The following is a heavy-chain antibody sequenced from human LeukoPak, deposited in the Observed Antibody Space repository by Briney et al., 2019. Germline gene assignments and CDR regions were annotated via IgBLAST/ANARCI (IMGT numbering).Heavy chain of an antibody. D-gene: IGHD6-13*01. CDR2: ISGNGGST. J-gene: IGHJ4*02. CDR1: GFTFSSYA. Sequence: GGSLRLSCAASGFTFSSYAMSWVRQAPGKGLEWVSAISGNGGSTFYADSVKGRFTISRDNSKNTLYLQMNSLRAEDTAVYYCTGIAAAGTSSLDYWGQGTLVTVSS. V-gene: IGHV3-23*01. CDR3: TGIAAAGTSSLDY.